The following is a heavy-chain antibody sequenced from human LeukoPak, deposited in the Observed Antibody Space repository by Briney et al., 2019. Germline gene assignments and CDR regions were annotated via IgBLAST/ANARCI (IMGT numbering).Heavy chain of an antibody. D-gene: IGHD2/OR15-2a*01. CDR3: ARSSSSRSSFSY. CDR1: GGSISSYY. V-gene: IGHV4-4*07. J-gene: IGHJ4*02. CDR2: IYTSGST. Sequence: SETLSLTCTVSGGSISSYYWSWIRQPAGKGLEWIGRIYTSGSTNYNPSLKSRVTMSVDTSKNQFSLKLGSVTAADTAVYYCARSSSSRSSFSYWGQGTLVTVSS.